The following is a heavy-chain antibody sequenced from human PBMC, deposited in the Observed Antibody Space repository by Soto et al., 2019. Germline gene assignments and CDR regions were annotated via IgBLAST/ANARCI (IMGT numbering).Heavy chain of an antibody. CDR1: GGSISSYY. J-gene: IGHJ6*03. D-gene: IGHD2-21*01. V-gene: IGHV4-59*08. CDR3: ATHGALIDFFCGELYHYMEV. CDR2: IYYSGST. Sequence: SETLSLTCTVSGGSISSYYWSWIRQPPGKGLEWIGYIYYSGSTNYNPSLKSRVTISVDTSKNQFSLKLSSVTAADTAVYYCATHGALIDFFCGELYHYMEVWGKGTTVTVSS.